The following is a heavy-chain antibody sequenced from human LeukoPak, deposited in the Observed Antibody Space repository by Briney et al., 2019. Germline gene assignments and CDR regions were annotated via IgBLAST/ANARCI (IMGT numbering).Heavy chain of an antibody. J-gene: IGHJ2*01. CDR1: GYTFTAYN. Sequence: EASVKVPCKASGYTFTAYNMHWVRQAPGQGLEWMGRINPNPGGTNYALKFRGRVSMTRDTSIRTVYMELTSLRSDDTAVYYCARLGYCDGDCISTVYWYFDLWGRGTLVAVSS. CDR3: ARLGYCDGDCISTVYWYFDL. D-gene: IGHD2-21*02. CDR2: INPNPGGT. V-gene: IGHV1-2*06.